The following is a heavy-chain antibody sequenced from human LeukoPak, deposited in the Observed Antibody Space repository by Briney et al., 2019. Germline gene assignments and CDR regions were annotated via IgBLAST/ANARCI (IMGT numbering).Heavy chain of an antibody. D-gene: IGHD3-22*01. V-gene: IGHV3-23*01. J-gene: IGHJ4*02. CDR2: ISASGGST. CDR1: GFTFSSNA. CDR3: AKGASSGYYYFDY. Sequence: GGSLRLSCAASGFTFSSNAMSWVRQAPGKGLEWVSGISASGGSTYYADSVKGRFAISRGNSKNTLYLQENSLRAEDSAVYYCAKGASSGYYYFDYWGQGTLVTVSS.